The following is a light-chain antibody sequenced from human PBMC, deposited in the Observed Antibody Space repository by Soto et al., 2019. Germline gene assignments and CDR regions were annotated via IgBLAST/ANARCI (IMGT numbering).Light chain of an antibody. Sequence: QPVLTQPPSVSGAPGQRVTISCTGSSSNIGAGYDVHWYQQLPGTAPKLLIYGNSNRPSGVPDRFSGSKSGTSASLAITGLQAEDEADYYCQSYDSSLSGPVFGGGTQLTV. CDR1: SSNIGAGYD. V-gene: IGLV1-40*01. CDR2: GNS. CDR3: QSYDSSLSGPV. J-gene: IGLJ3*02.